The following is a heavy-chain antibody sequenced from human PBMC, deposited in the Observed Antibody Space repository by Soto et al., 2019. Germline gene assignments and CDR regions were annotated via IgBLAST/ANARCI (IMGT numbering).Heavy chain of an antibody. CDR3: ARTHDDSLTGDYPQHNWFDP. CDR1: GGSISSYY. V-gene: IGHV4-59*01. Sequence: QVQLQESGPGLVKPSETLSLTCTVSGGSISSYYWSWIRQPPGKGLEWIGYSYYSGSTNYNPSLKGRVTRSVDTSKNQFSLKLSSVTAADTAVYYGARTHDDSLTGDYPQHNWFDPWGQGTLVTVSS. CDR2: SYYSGST. J-gene: IGHJ5*02. D-gene: IGHD3-9*01.